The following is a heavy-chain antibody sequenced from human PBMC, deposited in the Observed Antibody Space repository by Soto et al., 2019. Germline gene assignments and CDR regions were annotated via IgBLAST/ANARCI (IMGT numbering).Heavy chain of an antibody. D-gene: IGHD1-26*01. J-gene: IGHJ4*02. CDR1: GFTFSSYA. CDR3: ASIPTIVGATRESDY. Sequence: QVQLVESGGGVVQPGRSLRLSCAASGFTFSSYAMHWVRQAPGKGLEWVAVISYDGSNKYYADSVKVRFTISRDNSKNTLYLQMNSLRAEDTAVYYCASIPTIVGATRESDYWGQGTLVTVSS. CDR2: ISYDGSNK. V-gene: IGHV3-30-3*01.